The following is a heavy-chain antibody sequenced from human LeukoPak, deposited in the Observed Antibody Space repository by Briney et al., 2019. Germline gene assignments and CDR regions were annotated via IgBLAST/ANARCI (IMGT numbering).Heavy chain of an antibody. V-gene: IGHV3-33*01. J-gene: IGHJ4*02. CDR2: IWYDGSNK. Sequence: GGSLRLSCAASGFTFSSYGMHWVRQAPGKGLEWVAVIWYDGSNKYYADSVKGRFTISRDNSKNTLYLQMNSLRAEDTAVYYCASGAIAAADSYYFDYWGQGTLVTVSS. CDR3: ASGAIAAADSYYFDY. CDR1: GFTFSSYG. D-gene: IGHD6-13*01.